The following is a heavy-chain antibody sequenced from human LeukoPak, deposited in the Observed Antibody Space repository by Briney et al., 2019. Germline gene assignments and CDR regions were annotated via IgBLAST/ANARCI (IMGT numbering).Heavy chain of an antibody. J-gene: IGHJ4*02. CDR2: MSHSGTT. Sequence: PSETVSLTCTVSGGSISGYYWSWIRQPPGRRLEWIAYMSHSGTTKYNPSLESRVTISVDASKNQFSLKLSSVTAADTAVYYCAGHRGQLAHFDYWGQGTLVTVSS. CDR1: GGSISGYY. CDR3: AGHRGQLAHFDY. V-gene: IGHV4-59*08. D-gene: IGHD6-13*01.